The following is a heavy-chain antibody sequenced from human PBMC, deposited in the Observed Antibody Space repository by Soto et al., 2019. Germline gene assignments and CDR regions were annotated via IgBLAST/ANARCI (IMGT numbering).Heavy chain of an antibody. CDR2: ISYDGSNK. D-gene: IGHD3-22*01. V-gene: IGHV3-30*18. Sequence: PGGSLRLSCAASGFTFSNYGMHWVRQAPGKGLEWVAVISYDGSNKYYADSVKGRFTIPRDNSKNTLYVQMISLRAEDTAVYYCAKENYYDSSGYDSYSYGMDVWGQGTTVTVSS. CDR1: GFTFSNYG. CDR3: AKENYYDSSGYDSYSYGMDV. J-gene: IGHJ6*02.